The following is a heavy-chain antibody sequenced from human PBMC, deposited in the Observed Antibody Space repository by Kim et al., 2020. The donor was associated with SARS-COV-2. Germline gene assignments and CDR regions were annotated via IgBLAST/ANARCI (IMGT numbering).Heavy chain of an antibody. D-gene: IGHD5-12*01. CDR3: ASSGSGYDLRYYYYYGMDV. V-gene: IGHV3-30*07. J-gene: IGHJ6*02. Sequence: RFTISRDNSKNTLYLQMNSLRAEDTAVYYCASSGSGYDLRYYYYYGMDVWGQGTTVTVSS.